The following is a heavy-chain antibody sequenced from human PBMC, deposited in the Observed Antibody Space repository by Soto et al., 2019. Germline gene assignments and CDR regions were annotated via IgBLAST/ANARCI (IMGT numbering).Heavy chain of an antibody. Sequence: SETLSLTCAVYGGSFSGYYWSWIRQPPGKGLEWIGEINHSGSTNYNPSLKSRVTINPDTSKNQFSLQLNSVTPEDTAVYYCAREVVRVPKTNDFWSGYLQYYSYMDVWGKGTTVTVSS. CDR2: INHSGST. CDR3: AREVVRVPKTNDFWSGYLQYYSYMDV. CDR1: GGSFSGYY. J-gene: IGHJ6*03. V-gene: IGHV4-34*01. D-gene: IGHD3-3*01.